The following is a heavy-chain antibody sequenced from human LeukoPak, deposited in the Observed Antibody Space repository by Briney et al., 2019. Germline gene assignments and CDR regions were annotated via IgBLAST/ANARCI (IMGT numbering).Heavy chain of an antibody. J-gene: IGHJ4*02. CDR1: GLSVRGSY. Sequence: GGSLRLSCVASGLSVRGSYMSWVRQAPGKGLEWVSVIYSGDRTYYADSVKGRCTISRDTSKNTLYLQMNNLRADDTAMYYCTRDLTGTTWSENDYWGQGTLVTISS. V-gene: IGHV3-53*01. D-gene: IGHD6-13*01. CDR3: TRDLTGTTWSENDY. CDR2: IYSGDRT.